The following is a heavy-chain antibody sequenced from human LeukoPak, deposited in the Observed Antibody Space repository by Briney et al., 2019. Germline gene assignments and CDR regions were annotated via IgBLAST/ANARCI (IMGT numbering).Heavy chain of an antibody. Sequence: AASVKVSCKASGGTFSSYSISWVRQAPGQGFEWMGGIIPIFGTPNYAQKFQGRVTITTDESTSTAYMGLSSLRSEDTALYYCARGDRALVHDAFDIWGQGTVVTVSS. J-gene: IGHJ3*02. CDR1: GGTFSSYS. V-gene: IGHV1-69*05. D-gene: IGHD1-26*01. CDR2: IIPIFGTP. CDR3: ARGDRALVHDAFDI.